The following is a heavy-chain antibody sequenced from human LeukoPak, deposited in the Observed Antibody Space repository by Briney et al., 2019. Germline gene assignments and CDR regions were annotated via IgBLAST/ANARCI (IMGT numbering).Heavy chain of an antibody. J-gene: IGHJ1*01. Sequence: SETLSLTCAVYGGSFSGYYWSWIRQPPGKGLEWIGEINHSGSTNYNPSLKSRVTISVDTSKNQFSLKLSSVTAADTAVYYCARAIAARLNYFQHWGQGTLVTVSS. V-gene: IGHV4-34*01. D-gene: IGHD6-6*01. CDR2: INHSGST. CDR3: ARAIAARLNYFQH. CDR1: GGSFSGYY.